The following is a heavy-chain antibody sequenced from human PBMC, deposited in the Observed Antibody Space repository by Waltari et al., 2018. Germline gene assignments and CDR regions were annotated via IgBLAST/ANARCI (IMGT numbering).Heavy chain of an antibody. Sequence: QVQLQQWGAGLLKPSETLSLTCAVYGGSFSGYYWSWIRQPPGKGLEWIGEINHSGSTNYNPSLKCRVTISVDTSKNQFSLKLSSVTAADTAVYYCARGSSSWYSGGMDVWGQGTTVTVSS. V-gene: IGHV4-34*01. CDR2: INHSGST. CDR1: GGSFSGYY. CDR3: ARGSSSWYSGGMDV. J-gene: IGHJ6*02. D-gene: IGHD6-13*01.